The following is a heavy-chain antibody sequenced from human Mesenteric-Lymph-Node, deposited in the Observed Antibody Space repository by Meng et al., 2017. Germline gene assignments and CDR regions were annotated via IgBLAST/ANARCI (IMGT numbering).Heavy chain of an antibody. CDR3: AKVLAGYDYWRWFDP. CDR1: GVSFSSYA. V-gene: IGHV3-23*01. CDR2: ISGSGDAT. D-gene: IGHD3-16*01. Sequence: EVQLLESGGDLVQPGGSLRLFCAASGVSFSSYAMNWVRQAPGKGLEWVSGISGSGDATYYADSVKGRFTISRDNSRNTVYLQMRSLRAEDTAVYYCAKVLAGYDYWRWFDPWGQGTLVTVSS. J-gene: IGHJ5*02.